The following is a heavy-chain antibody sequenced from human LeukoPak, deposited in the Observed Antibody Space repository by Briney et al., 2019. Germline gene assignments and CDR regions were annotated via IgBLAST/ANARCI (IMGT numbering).Heavy chain of an antibody. J-gene: IGHJ4*02. V-gene: IGHV3-64*01. CDR3: ARYCSGVSCYSGYDY. Sequence: GVSLRLSCAASGFTFSTYAMHWVRQTPGKGLEYVSDISTNGGGTYYANSVKGRFTISRDNSKNTLYLQMGSLRAEDMAVYYCARYCSGVSCYSGYDYWGQGTLVTVSS. D-gene: IGHD2-15*01. CDR2: ISTNGGGT. CDR1: GFTFSTYA.